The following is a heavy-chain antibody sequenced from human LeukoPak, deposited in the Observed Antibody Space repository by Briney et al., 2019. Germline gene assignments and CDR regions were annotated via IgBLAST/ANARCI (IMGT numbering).Heavy chain of an antibody. CDR1: GYTFTDYY. V-gene: IGHV1-2*02. CDR3: ARVSLWFGEFSWLDP. Sequence: ASVKVSCKASGYTFTDYYMHWVRQAPGQGLEWMGYINCNSGGTNFAQKFQGRVTMTRDTSISTAYMELSRLRSDDTAVYYCARVSLWFGEFSWLDPWGQGTLVTVSS. D-gene: IGHD3-10*01. CDR2: INCNSGGT. J-gene: IGHJ5*02.